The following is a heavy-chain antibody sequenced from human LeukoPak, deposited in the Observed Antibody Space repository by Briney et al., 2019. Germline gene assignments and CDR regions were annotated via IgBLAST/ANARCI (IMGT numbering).Heavy chain of an antibody. CDR3: AIDPNWGTHS. J-gene: IGHJ4*02. V-gene: IGHV3-23*01. CDR2: ISGSGGST. D-gene: IGHD7-27*01. CDR1: GFTFSSYA. Sequence: GGSLRLSCAASGFTFSSYAMSWVRQAPGKGLEWVSGISGSGGSTYYADSVKGRFTISRDNSKNALYLQMNSLRVEDTAVYYCAIDPNWGTHSWGQGVLVTVSS.